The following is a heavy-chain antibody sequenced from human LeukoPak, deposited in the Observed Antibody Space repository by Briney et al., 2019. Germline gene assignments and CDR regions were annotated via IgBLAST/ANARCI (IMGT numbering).Heavy chain of an antibody. J-gene: IGHJ4*02. CDR1: GFTVSSNY. CDR2: IYSGGST. D-gene: IGHD1-14*01. Sequence: GGSLRLSCAASGFTVSSNYMSWVRQAPGKGPEWVSVIYSGGSTYYADSVKGRFTISRDNSKTTVYLQMNSLRAEDTAVYYCARVGPAYYFDYWGQGTLVTVSS. V-gene: IGHV3-53*01. CDR3: ARVGPAYYFDY.